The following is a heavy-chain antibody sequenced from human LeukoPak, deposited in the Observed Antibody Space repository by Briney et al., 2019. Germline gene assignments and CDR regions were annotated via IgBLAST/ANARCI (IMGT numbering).Heavy chain of an antibody. CDR2: INHSGST. D-gene: IGHD1/OR15-1a*01. Sequence: PSETLSLTCAVYGGSFSGYYWSWIRQPPGKGLEWIGEINHSGSTNYNPSLKSRVTISVDTSKNQFSLKLSSVTAADTAVYYCARAPFQLRWTTGTTWNYYYYGMDVWGQGTTVTVSS. CDR1: GGSFSGYY. V-gene: IGHV4-34*01. J-gene: IGHJ6*02. CDR3: ARAPFQLRWTTGTTWNYYYYGMDV.